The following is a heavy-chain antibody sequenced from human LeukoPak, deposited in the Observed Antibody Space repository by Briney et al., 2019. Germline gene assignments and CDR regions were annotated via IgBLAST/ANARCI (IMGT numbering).Heavy chain of an antibody. J-gene: IGHJ4*02. CDR1: GFTFSNYA. Sequence: PGGSLRLSCAASGFTFSNYAMTWVRQAPGKGLQWVSSISDSGTSTDYADSVKGRFTIARDNSKNTVYLQMNSLRAGDTAVYYCAKGPRYCTSTSCYRGHYWGQGTLVTVSS. V-gene: IGHV3-23*01. CDR3: AKGPRYCTSTSCYRGHY. D-gene: IGHD2-2*01. CDR2: ISDSGTST.